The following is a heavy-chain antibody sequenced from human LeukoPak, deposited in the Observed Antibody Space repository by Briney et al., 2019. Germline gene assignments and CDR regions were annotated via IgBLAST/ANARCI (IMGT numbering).Heavy chain of an antibody. Sequence: PSETLSLTCTVSGGSISTYYWSWIRQPPGKGLEWIGYIYYRGSTNYNPSLMSRVTMSVDTSTNQFSLKLTSVTAADTAVYYCARHSSGFLYYFDYWGRGTLVTVSS. CDR2: IYYRGST. CDR1: GGSISTYY. D-gene: IGHD6-19*01. V-gene: IGHV4-59*08. CDR3: ARHSSGFLYYFDY. J-gene: IGHJ4*02.